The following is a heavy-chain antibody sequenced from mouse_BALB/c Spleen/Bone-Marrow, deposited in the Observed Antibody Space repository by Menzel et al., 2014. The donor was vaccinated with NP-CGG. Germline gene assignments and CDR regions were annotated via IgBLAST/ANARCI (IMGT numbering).Heavy chain of an antibody. J-gene: IGHJ4*01. V-gene: IGHV1S34*01. CDR3: ARSEGIYYYGSSYAMDY. D-gene: IGHD1-1*01. CDR2: ISCYNGAT. Sequence: LVKTGASVKISCEASDYSFTDYYMHWVKQTHGKSLEWIGYISCYNGATSYNQKFKGKATFTVDTSSSTAYVQFSSLTSEDSAVYYCARSEGIYYYGSSYAMDYWGQGTSVTVSS. CDR1: DYSFTDYY.